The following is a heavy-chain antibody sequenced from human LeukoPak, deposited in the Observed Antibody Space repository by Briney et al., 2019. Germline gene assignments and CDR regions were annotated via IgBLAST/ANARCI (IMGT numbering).Heavy chain of an antibody. D-gene: IGHD3-10*01. Sequence: PGGSLRLSCAASGFNFNRYAMNWVRQAPGKGLEWVSAISGSGDNIYYADSVKGRFTISRDDSKNTLYLQMNSLRAEDTAVYYCAKGQGSITRNSDSWGQGTLVTVSS. CDR3: AKGQGSITRNSDS. CDR2: ISGSGDNI. V-gene: IGHV3-23*01. CDR1: GFNFNRYA. J-gene: IGHJ4*02.